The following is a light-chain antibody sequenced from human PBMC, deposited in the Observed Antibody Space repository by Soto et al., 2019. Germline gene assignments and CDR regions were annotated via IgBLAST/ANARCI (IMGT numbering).Light chain of an antibody. CDR2: KAS. CDR3: QQYNTYPYT. Sequence: DIQMTQSPSTLSASVGDRVTITCRASLSIGTWLAWYQQNPGKAPNLLIYKASSLESGVPSRFSGSGSGTEFTLTISSLQPDDFATYYCQQYNTYPYTFGQGTKLEIK. V-gene: IGKV1-5*03. J-gene: IGKJ2*01. CDR1: LSIGTW.